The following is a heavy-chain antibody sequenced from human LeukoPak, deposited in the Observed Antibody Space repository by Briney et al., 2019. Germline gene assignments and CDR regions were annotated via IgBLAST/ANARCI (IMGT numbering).Heavy chain of an antibody. CDR2: IRYDGSNK. Sequence: GGSLRLSCAASGFTFSSYGMHWVRQAPGKGLEWVAFIRYDGSNKYYADSVKGRFTISRDNSKNTLYLQMNSLRAEDTAVYYCAKDLPLTSFLSYWGQGTLVTVSS. J-gene: IGHJ4*02. D-gene: IGHD4/OR15-4a*01. CDR1: GFTFSSYG. V-gene: IGHV3-30*02. CDR3: AKDLPLTSFLSY.